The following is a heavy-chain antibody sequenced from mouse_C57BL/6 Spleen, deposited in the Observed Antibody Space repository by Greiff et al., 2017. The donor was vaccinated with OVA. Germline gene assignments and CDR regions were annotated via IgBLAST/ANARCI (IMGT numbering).Heavy chain of an antibody. V-gene: IGHV5-4*01. Sequence: EVQLVESGGGLVKPGGSLKLSCAASGFTFSSYAMSWVRQTPEKRLEWVATISDGGSYTYYPDNVKGRFTISRDNAKNNLYLQMSHLKSEDTAMYYCARDQDDASWCAYWGQGTLVTVSA. J-gene: IGHJ3*01. CDR2: ISDGGSYT. CDR1: GFTFSSYA. D-gene: IGHD2-3*01. CDR3: ARDQDDASWCAY.